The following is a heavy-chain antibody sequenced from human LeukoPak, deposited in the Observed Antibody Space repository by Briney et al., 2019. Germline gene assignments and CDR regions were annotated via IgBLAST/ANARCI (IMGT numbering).Heavy chain of an antibody. D-gene: IGHD4-11*01. CDR3: AKSLDYSNSFDY. V-gene: IGHV3-33*06. CDR2: IWYDGSNK. CDR1: GFTFSSYG. J-gene: IGHJ4*02. Sequence: GGSLRLSCAASGFTFSSYGMHWVRQAPGKGLEWVAIIWYDGSNKYYADSVKGRFTISRDNSKNTLYLQMNSLRAEDTAVYHCAKSLDYSNSFDYWGQGTLVTVSS.